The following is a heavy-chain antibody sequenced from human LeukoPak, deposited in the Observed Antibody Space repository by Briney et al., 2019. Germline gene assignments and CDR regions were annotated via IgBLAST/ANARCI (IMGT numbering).Heavy chain of an antibody. CDR1: GFTFSSYG. CDR2: IWYDGSNK. CDR3: ARDNTGYYYVTTDAFDI. Sequence: PGGSLRLSCAASGFTFSSYGMHWVRQAPGKGLEWVAVIWYDGSNKYYADSVKGRFTISRDNSKNTLYLQMNSLRAEDTAVYYCARDNTGYYYVTTDAFDIWGQGTMVTVSS. D-gene: IGHD3-10*02. J-gene: IGHJ3*02. V-gene: IGHV3-33*01.